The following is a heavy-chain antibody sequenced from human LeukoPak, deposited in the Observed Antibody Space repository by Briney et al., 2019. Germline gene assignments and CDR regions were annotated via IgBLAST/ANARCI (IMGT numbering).Heavy chain of an antibody. D-gene: IGHD6-19*01. CDR1: GFTFSSYG. V-gene: IGHV3-33*01. CDR2: IWYDGSNK. Sequence: GGSLRLSCAASGFTFSSYGMHWVRQAPGKGLEWVAVIWYDGSNKYYADSVKGRFTISRDNSKNTLYLQMNSLRAEDTAVYYYARDRGGYSSGELDYWGQGTLVTVSS. J-gene: IGHJ4*02. CDR3: ARDRGGYSSGELDY.